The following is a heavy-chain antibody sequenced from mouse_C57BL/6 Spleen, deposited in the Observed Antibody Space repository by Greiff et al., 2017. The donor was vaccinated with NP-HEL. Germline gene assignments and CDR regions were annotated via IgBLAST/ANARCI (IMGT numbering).Heavy chain of an antibody. D-gene: IGHD1-1*01. V-gene: IGHV1-76*01. CDR2: IYPGSGNT. CDR1: GYTFTDYY. J-gene: IGHJ2*01. Sequence: VQRVESGAELVRPGASVKLSCKASGYTFTDYYINWVKQRPGQGLEWIARIYPGSGNTYYNEKFKGKATLTAEKSSSTAYMQLSSLTSEDSAVYFCATAGGSSPDYFDYWGQGTTLTVSS. CDR3: ATAGGSSPDYFDY.